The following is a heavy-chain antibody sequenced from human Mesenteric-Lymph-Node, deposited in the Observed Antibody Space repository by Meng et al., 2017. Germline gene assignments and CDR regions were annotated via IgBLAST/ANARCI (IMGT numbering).Heavy chain of an antibody. Sequence: GESLKISCAASGFTFSSYSMNWVRQAPGKGLEWVSSISSSSSYIYYADSVKGRFTISRDNSKNTLYLQMNSLRAEDTAVYYCARSGLHGTFDNWGQGTLVTVSS. V-gene: IGHV3-21*04. CDR1: GFTFSSYS. CDR3: ARSGLHGTFDN. J-gene: IGHJ4*02. CDR2: ISSSSSYI. D-gene: IGHD4-11*01.